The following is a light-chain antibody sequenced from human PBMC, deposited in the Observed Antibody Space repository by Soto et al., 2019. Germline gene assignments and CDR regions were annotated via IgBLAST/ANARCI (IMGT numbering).Light chain of an antibody. V-gene: IGKV3-11*01. CDR3: QQRSNWPFT. Sequence: EIVLTQSPATLSLSPGERATLSCRASQSVSSYLAWYQQKPGQAPRLLIYDASNRATGIPARFSGSGSGTDFTLTISSLEPEDFAVYYCQQRSNWPFTFGPGTNVDFK. J-gene: IGKJ3*01. CDR2: DAS. CDR1: QSVSSY.